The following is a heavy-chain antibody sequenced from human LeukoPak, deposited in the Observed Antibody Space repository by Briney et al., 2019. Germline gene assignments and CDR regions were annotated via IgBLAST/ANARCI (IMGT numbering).Heavy chain of an antibody. V-gene: IGHV5-51*01. CDR3: ARLQSNRFDY. CDR1: GYSFSTYW. D-gene: IGHD1-14*01. J-gene: IGHJ4*02. Sequence: GESLKISCKGSGYSFSTYWIGWVRQMPGKGLEWMGIIYPGDSDTRYSPSLQGQVTISADKSISTAYLQWSSLKASDTAMYYCARLQSNRFDYWGQGTLVTVSS. CDR2: IYPGDSDT.